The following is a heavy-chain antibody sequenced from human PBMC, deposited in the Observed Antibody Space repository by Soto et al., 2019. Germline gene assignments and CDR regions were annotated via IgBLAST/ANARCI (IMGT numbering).Heavy chain of an antibody. J-gene: IGHJ4*02. V-gene: IGHV3-48*02. CDR3: ARDRRFYYDSSGYYPLDY. D-gene: IGHD3-22*01. CDR1: GFTFSSYS. Sequence: GESLKISCAASGFTFSSYSMNWVRQAPGKGLEWVSYISSSSSTIYYADSVKGRFTISRDNAKNSLYLQMNSLRDEDTAVYYCARDRRFYYDSSGYYPLDYWGQGTLVTVSS. CDR2: ISSSSSTI.